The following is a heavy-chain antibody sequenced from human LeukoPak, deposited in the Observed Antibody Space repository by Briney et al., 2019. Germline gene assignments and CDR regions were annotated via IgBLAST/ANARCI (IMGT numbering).Heavy chain of an antibody. Sequence: GGSLRLSCAASGFTFSSYGMHWVRQAPGKGLEWVAVIWYDGSNKYYADSVKGRFTISRDNSKNALYLQMNSLRAEDTAVYYCAQDHEEGAVDYWGQGTLVTVSS. V-gene: IGHV3-33*06. CDR2: IWYDGSNK. CDR3: AQDHEEGAVDY. D-gene: IGHD3-16*01. CDR1: GFTFSSYG. J-gene: IGHJ4*02.